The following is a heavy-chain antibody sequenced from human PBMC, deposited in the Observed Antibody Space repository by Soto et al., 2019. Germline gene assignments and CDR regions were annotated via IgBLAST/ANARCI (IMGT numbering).Heavy chain of an antibody. CDR3: ARSRGYYDSSGYSYY. Sequence: PSETLSLTCAVYGGSFSGYYWSWIRQPPGKGLEWIGEINHSGSTNYNPSLKSRVTISVDKSKNQFSLKLSSVTAADTAVYYCARSRGYYDSSGYSYYWGQGTLVTVSS. CDR1: GGSFSGYY. V-gene: IGHV4-34*01. J-gene: IGHJ4*02. CDR2: INHSGST. D-gene: IGHD3-22*01.